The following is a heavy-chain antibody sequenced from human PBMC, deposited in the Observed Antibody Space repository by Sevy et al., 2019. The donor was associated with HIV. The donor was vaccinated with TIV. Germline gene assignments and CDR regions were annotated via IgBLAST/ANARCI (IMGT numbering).Heavy chain of an antibody. J-gene: IGHJ4*02. CDR1: AYTFTTHW. CDR3: ARLDSYSIGWSPRYYFDY. CDR2: MSPGDSDP. Sequence: GESLKISCKGSAYTFTTHWIGWGRQMPGKGLGGRGIMSPGDSDPRYSPSFQGKVTMSVDKSVSTAYLQWHSLETSDTAIYYCARLDSYSIGWSPRYYFDYWGQGTLVTVSS. V-gene: IGHV5-51*01. D-gene: IGHD6-19*01.